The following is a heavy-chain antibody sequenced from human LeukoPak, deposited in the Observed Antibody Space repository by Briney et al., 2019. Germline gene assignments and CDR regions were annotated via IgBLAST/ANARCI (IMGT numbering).Heavy chain of an antibody. CDR1: GGSFSGYY. J-gene: IGHJ4*02. Sequence: PSETLSLTCALYGGSFSGYYWSWLRDPPGKGVVWIGEINHSGSTNYNPSLKSRVNISVDTSKNQFSLKLSSVTAADTAVYYCARAGVTTPVDYWGQGTLVTVSS. D-gene: IGHD4-17*01. CDR2: INHSGST. V-gene: IGHV4-34*01. CDR3: ARAGVTTPVDY.